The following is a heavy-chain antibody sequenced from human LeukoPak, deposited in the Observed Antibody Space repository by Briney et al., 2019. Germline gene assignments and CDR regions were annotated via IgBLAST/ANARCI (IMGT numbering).Heavy chain of an antibody. V-gene: IGHV3-48*01. J-gene: IGHJ5*02. Sequence: GGSLRLSCAASGFTFSSYSMNWVRKAPGKGREWVSYISSSSSIIYYAGSLKGRVTTSRDNDKISLYLQMNSLRAEDTAVYYCARARTAQYNWFEPWGQGTLVTVSS. CDR1: GFTFSSYS. CDR2: ISSSSSII. D-gene: IGHD4-17*01. CDR3: ARARTAQYNWFEP.